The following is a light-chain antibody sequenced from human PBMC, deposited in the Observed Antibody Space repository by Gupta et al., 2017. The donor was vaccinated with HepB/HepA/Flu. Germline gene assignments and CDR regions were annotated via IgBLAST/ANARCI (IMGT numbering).Light chain of an antibody. J-gene: IGLJ2*01. V-gene: IGLV1-44*01. CDR1: CSNIGTNI. Sequence: QSVLPQPPSASGTPGQPVTISCSGSCSNIGTNIVNWYQQLPETAPKLLMYSNNQRPTGVPDRFSGSNSGTSASLAISGLQAEEEADYYCATRDDSLNGHVVFGGGTKVTVL. CDR2: SNN. CDR3: ATRDDSLNGHVV.